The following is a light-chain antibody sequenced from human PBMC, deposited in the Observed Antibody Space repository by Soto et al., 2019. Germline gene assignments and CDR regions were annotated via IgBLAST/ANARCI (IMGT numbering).Light chain of an antibody. V-gene: IGLV2-14*01. CDR3: SSYTTSSTLYV. Sequence: QSVLTQPASVSGSPGQSFTISCTGTSSDVGGYNFVSWYQHHPGKAPKLIIYEVSNRPSGVSNRFSGSKSGNTASLTISGLQAEDEADYYCSSYTTSSTLYVFGTGTKLTVL. J-gene: IGLJ1*01. CDR2: EVS. CDR1: SSDVGGYNF.